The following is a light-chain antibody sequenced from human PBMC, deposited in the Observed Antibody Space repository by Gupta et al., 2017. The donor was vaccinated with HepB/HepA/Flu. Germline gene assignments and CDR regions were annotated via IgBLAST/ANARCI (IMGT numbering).Light chain of an antibody. CDR2: GAS. CDR3: QQYSDWPLLT. V-gene: IGKV3-15*01. J-gene: IGKJ4*01. Sequence: EIVMTQSPATLSVSPGERVTLSCRASQSIDTNLVWYQQKPGQGPRVLIYGASTRATGVPARFSGSGSGTEFTLTISSLKSEDVAVYYCQQYSDWPLLTFGGGTKVEIK. CDR1: QSIDTN.